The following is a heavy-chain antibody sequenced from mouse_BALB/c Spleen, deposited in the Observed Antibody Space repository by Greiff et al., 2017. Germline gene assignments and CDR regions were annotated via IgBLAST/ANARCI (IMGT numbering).Heavy chain of an antibody. V-gene: IGHV2-6-4*01. CDR1: GFSLSRYS. D-gene: IGHD2-4*01. CDR2: IWGGGST. J-gene: IGHJ3*01. Sequence: VKVVESGPGLVAPSQSLSITCTVSGFSLSRYSVHWVRQPPGKGLEWLGMIWGGGSTDYNSALKSRLSISKDNSKSQVFLKMNSLQTDDTAMYYCARSGDYDGPWFAYWGQGTLVTVSA. CDR3: ARSGDYDGPWFAY.